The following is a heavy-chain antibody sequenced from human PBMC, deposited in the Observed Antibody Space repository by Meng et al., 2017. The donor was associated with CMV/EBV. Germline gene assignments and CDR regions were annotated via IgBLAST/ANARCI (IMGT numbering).Heavy chain of an antibody. CDR3: ASDKSRRDGYNYGY. J-gene: IGHJ4*02. D-gene: IGHD5-24*01. Sequence: GESLKISCAASGFTFSSYAMHWVRQAPGKGLEWVAVISYDGSNKYYADSVKGRFTISRDNSKNTLYLQMNSLRAEDTAVYYCASDKSRRDGYNYGYWGQGTLVTVSS. CDR2: ISYDGSNK. CDR1: GFTFSSYA. V-gene: IGHV3-30*04.